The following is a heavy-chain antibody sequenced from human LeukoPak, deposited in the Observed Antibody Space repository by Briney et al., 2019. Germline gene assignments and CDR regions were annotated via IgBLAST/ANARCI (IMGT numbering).Heavy chain of an antibody. CDR2: INPNSGGT. D-gene: IGHD6-6*01. Sequence: GASVKVSCKASGYTFTGYYMHWVRQAPGQGLEWMGWINPNSGGTNYAQKLQGRVTMTRDTSISTAYMELSRLRSDDTAVYYCAREFSSSFVSTDDYWGQGTLVTVSS. J-gene: IGHJ4*02. CDR1: GYTFTGYY. V-gene: IGHV1-2*02. CDR3: AREFSSSFVSTDDY.